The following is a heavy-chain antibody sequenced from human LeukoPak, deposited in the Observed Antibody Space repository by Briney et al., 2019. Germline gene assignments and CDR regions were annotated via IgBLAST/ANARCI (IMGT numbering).Heavy chain of an antibody. CDR2: IIPIFGTA. D-gene: IGHD6-19*01. J-gene: IGHJ5*02. CDR3: AREGSGRPRVGNWFDP. Sequence: PVKVSCKASGGTFSSYAISWVRQAPGQGLEWMGGIIPIFGTANYAQKFQGRVTITTDESTSTAYMELSSLRSEDTAVYYCAREGSGRPRVGNWFDPWGQGTLVTVSS. V-gene: IGHV1-69*05. CDR1: GGTFSSYA.